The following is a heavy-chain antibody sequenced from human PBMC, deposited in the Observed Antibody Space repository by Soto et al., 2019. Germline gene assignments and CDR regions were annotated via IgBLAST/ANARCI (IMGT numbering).Heavy chain of an antibody. Sequence: PSETLSLTCTVSGGSISSYYWSWIRQPPGKGLEWMGSIYYSGSTYYNPSLKSRVTISVDRSKNQFSLKLSSVTAADTAVYYCAAGGGLPRYYWGQGTLVTVSS. CDR3: AAGGGLPRYY. V-gene: IGHV4-59*04. D-gene: IGHD5-12*01. CDR1: GGSISSYY. CDR2: IYYSGST. J-gene: IGHJ4*02.